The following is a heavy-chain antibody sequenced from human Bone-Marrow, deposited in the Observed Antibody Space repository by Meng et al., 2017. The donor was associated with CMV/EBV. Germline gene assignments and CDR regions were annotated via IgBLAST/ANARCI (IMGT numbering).Heavy chain of an antibody. J-gene: IGHJ6*02. V-gene: IGHV3-7*01. Sequence: GESLKISCAASGFTFSSYWMSWVRQAPGKGLEWVANIKQDGSEKYYVDSVKGRFTISRDNSKNTLYLQMNSLRAEDTAVYYCAKGVGGYYYGMDVWGQGTTVTVSS. CDR2: IKQDGSEK. CDR3: AKGVGGYYYGMDV. CDR1: GFTFSSYW. D-gene: IGHD4-23*01.